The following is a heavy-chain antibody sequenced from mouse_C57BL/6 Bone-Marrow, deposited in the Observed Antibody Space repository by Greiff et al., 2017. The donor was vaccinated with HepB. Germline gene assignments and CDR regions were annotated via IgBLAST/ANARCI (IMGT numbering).Heavy chain of an antibody. CDR2: IDPETGGT. CDR1: GYKFTDYE. CDR3: TTSTGPYYFDY. V-gene: IGHV1-15*01. J-gene: IGHJ2*01. D-gene: IGHD2-1*01. Sequence: VQLQQSGAELVRPGASVTLSCKASGYKFTDYEMHWVKQTPVHGLEWIGAIDPETGGTAYNQKFKGKAILTADKSSSTAYMELRSLTSEDSAVYYCTTSTGPYYFDYWGQGTTLTVSS.